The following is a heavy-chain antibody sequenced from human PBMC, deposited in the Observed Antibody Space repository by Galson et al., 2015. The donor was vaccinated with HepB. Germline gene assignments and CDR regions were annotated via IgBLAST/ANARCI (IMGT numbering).Heavy chain of an antibody. Sequence: SLRLSCAASGFTFRNHGMHWVRQAPGKGLEWVAVIYYDGGLSYYADSVKGRFTISRDNSKNTLYLQMNSLRADDTAMYYCVRDRSSTYFDYWGQGSLVIVSS. J-gene: IGHJ4*02. V-gene: IGHV3-33*01. CDR3: VRDRSSTYFDY. D-gene: IGHD6-13*01. CDR2: IYYDGGLS. CDR1: GFTFRNHG.